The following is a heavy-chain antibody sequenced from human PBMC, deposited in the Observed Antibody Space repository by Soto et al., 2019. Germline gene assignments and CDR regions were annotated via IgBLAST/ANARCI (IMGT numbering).Heavy chain of an antibody. D-gene: IGHD6-13*01. CDR1: GSSISSNY. CDR2: VYNSGST. V-gene: IGHV4-59*01. Sequence: PSETLSLTCTVSGSSISSNYWTWIRQPPGKGLEWIGYVYNSGSTNYNPSLKSRVTISEDTSKSQFSLKVNSMTAADTAVYYCARYRREAVAGYTLDNWGQGILVTV. CDR3: ARYRREAVAGYTLDN. J-gene: IGHJ4*02.